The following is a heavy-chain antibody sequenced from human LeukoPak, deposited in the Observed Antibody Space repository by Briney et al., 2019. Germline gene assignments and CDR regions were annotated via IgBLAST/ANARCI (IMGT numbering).Heavy chain of an antibody. J-gene: IGHJ4*02. CDR1: GYTFTSYG. D-gene: IGHD3-22*01. CDR3: ARDAGHYYDSSGYSD. V-gene: IGHV1-18*01. CDR2: ISAYNGNT. Sequence: ASVKVSCKASGYTFTSYGISWVRQAAGQGLEWMGWISAYNGNTNYAQKPQGRVTMTTDTSTSTAYMDLRSLRSEDTAVYYCARDAGHYYDSSGYSDWGQGTLVTVSS.